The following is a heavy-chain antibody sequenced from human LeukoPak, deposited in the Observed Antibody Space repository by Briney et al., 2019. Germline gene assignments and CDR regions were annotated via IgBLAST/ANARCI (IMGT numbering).Heavy chain of an antibody. D-gene: IGHD3-22*01. CDR1: GFTFSSYS. CDR3: ARDRYYDSSGYYDEDAFDI. CDR2: ISSSSSYI. V-gene: IGHV3-21*01. Sequence: PGGSLRLSCAASGFTFSSYSMNWVRQAPGRGLEWVSSISSSSSYIYYADSVKGRFTISRDNAKNSLYLQMNSLRAEDTAVYYCARDRYYDSSGYYDEDAFDIWGQGTMVTVSS. J-gene: IGHJ3*02.